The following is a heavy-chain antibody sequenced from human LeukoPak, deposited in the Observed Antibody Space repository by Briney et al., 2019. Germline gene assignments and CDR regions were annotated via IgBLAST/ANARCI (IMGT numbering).Heavy chain of an antibody. D-gene: IGHD3-3*01. CDR3: ARSPKRITIFGLGAWFDP. CDR2: INAGNGNT. J-gene: IGHJ5*02. V-gene: IGHV1-3*01. CDR1: GYTFTSYA. Sequence: ASVKVSCKASGYTFTSYAMHWVRQAPGQRLEWMGWINAGNGNTKYSQKFQGRVTITRDTSASTAYMELSSLRSEDTAVYYCARSPKRITIFGLGAWFDPWGQGALVTVSS.